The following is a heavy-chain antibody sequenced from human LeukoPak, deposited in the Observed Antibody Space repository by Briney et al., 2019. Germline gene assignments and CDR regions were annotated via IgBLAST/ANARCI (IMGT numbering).Heavy chain of an antibody. V-gene: IGHV4-38-2*02. D-gene: IGHD3-22*01. CDR2: IYHSGST. CDR3: ARGHSGRIVVVISRSVARPHYFDY. Sequence: SETLSLTCTVSGYSISSGYYWGWIRQPPGKGLEWIGSIYHSGSTNYNPSLKSRVTISVDTSKNQFSLKLSSVTAADTAVYYCARGHSGRIVVVISRSVARPHYFDYWGQGTLVTVSS. CDR1: GYSISSGYY. J-gene: IGHJ4*02.